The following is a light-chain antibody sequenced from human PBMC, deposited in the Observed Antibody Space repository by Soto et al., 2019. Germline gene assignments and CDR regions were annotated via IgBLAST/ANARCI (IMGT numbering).Light chain of an antibody. CDR2: GAS. J-gene: IGKJ4*01. CDR1: QSVSSSY. V-gene: IGKV3-20*01. Sequence: EIVLTQSPGTLSLSPGERATLSCRASQSVSSSYLAWYQQKPGQAPRLLIYGASSRATGIPDRFSGSESGTDFTLTISRLEPEDFAVYYCQQYGSFALTFGGGTKVEIK. CDR3: QQYGSFALT.